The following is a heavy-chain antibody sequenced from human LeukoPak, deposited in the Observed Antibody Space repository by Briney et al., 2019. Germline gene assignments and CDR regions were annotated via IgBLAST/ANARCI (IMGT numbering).Heavy chain of an antibody. CDR2: ISGSGGST. D-gene: IGHD4-11*01. CDR1: GFTFSSYA. V-gene: IGHV3-23*01. J-gene: IGHJ6*03. Sequence: GGSLRLSCAASGFTFSSYAMSWVRQAPGKGLEWVSAISGSGGSTYYADSVKGRFTISRDNSKNTLYLQMNSLRAEDTAVYYCARDLGYSNSNLDYYYYMDVWGKGTTVTVSS. CDR3: ARDLGYSNSNLDYYYYMDV.